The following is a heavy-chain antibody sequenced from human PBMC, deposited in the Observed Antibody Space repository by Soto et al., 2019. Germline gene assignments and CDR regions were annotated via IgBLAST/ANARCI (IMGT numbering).Heavy chain of an antibody. D-gene: IGHD3-22*01. CDR3: ARESPMIVVVITPPLDY. CDR2: ISSSSSYI. J-gene: IGHJ4*02. V-gene: IGHV3-21*01. Sequence: GGSLRLSCAASGFTFSSYSMNWVRQAPGKGLEWVSSISSSSSYIYYADSVKGRFTISRDNAKNSLYLQMNSLRAEDTAVYYCARESPMIVVVITPPLDYWGQGTLVTVSS. CDR1: GFTFSSYS.